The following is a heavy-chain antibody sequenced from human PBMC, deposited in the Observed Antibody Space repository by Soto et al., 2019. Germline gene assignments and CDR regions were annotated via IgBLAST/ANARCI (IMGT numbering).Heavy chain of an antibody. J-gene: IGHJ4*02. D-gene: IGHD1-26*01. CDR2: IIPIAGIA. CDR3: ARDRGTGSYHYFDY. V-gene: IGHV1-69*01. CDR1: GGTFSRHG. Sequence: QVHLVQSGAEVKKPGSSVKVFCKASGGTFSRHGINWVRQAPGQGLEWMGGIIPIAGIAHYAQKFQGRVTITADESTSTVYMELSSLRSEDTAVYFCARDRGTGSYHYFDYWGQGTLVTVSS.